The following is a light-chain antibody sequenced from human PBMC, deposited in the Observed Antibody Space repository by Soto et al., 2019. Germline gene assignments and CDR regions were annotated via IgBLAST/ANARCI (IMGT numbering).Light chain of an antibody. V-gene: IGLV1-40*01. CDR1: SSNIGAGHD. CDR2: GNI. CDR3: QSYDSSLSASGV. Sequence: QSVLTQPPSVSAAPGQRVTISCTGSSSNIGAGHDVHWYRQLPGTAPKLLIYGNINRPSGVPDRFSGSQSGTSTSLAITGLQAEDEADYYCQSYDSSLSASGVFGGGTKLTVL. J-gene: IGLJ3*02.